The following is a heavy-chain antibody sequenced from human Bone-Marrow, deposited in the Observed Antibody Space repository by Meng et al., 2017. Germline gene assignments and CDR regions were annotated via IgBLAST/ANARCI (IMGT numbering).Heavy chain of an antibody. V-gene: IGHV4-34*01. CDR2: INHSGST. CDR3: ARVAYRWGGDCSYFDY. CDR1: GGSFSGYY. J-gene: IGHJ4*02. Sequence: QVQLQQWGAGLLKPSETLSLTCAVYGGSFSGYYWSWIRQPPGKGLEWIGEINHSGSTNYNPSLKSRVTISVDTSKNQFSPKLSSVTAADTAVYYCARVAYRWGGDCSYFDYWGQGTLVTVSS. D-gene: IGHD2-21*02.